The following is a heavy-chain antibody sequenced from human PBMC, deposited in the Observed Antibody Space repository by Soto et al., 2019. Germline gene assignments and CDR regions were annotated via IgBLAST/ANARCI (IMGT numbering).Heavy chain of an antibody. V-gene: IGHV5-51*01. CDR2: NCTAYTES. D-gene: IGHD2-15*01. Sequence: GESLKISCKGSGYSFTSYWIGRVRQMPGKGLEWMGMNCTAYTESSYSPSFQAQVTSPADKSISTAKLQLSSLKASITAMYSCANYGASSIQYCFYHCFDAWGQGTMVTVSS. CDR3: ANYGASSIQYCFYHCFDA. J-gene: IGHJ5*02. CDR1: GYSFTSYW.